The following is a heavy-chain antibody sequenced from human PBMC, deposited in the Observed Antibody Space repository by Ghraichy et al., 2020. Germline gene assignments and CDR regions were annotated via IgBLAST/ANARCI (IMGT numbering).Heavy chain of an antibody. V-gene: IGHV2-70*01. Sequence: QTLSLTCTFSGFSLSTSGMCVSWIRQPPGKALEWLALIDWDDDKYYSTSLKTRLTISKDTSKNQVVLTMTNMDPVDTATYYCARIRDFYSPDYYYYGMDVWGQGTTVTVSS. D-gene: IGHD6-13*01. CDR1: GFSLSTSGMC. CDR3: ARIRDFYSPDYYYYGMDV. CDR2: IDWDDDK. J-gene: IGHJ6*02.